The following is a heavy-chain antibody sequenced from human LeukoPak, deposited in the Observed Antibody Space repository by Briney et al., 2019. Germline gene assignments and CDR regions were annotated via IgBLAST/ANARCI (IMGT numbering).Heavy chain of an antibody. J-gene: IGHJ3*02. CDR2: IYPGDSDT. V-gene: IGHV5-51*01. Sequence: GESLKISCKGSGYSFTSYWIGWVRQMPGKGLEWMGIIYPGDSDTRYSPSFQGQVTISADKSISTAYLQWSSLKASGTAMYYCARRPPYCGGDCYSVAFDIWGQGTMVTVSS. D-gene: IGHD2-21*02. CDR1: GYSFTSYW. CDR3: ARRPPYCGGDCYSVAFDI.